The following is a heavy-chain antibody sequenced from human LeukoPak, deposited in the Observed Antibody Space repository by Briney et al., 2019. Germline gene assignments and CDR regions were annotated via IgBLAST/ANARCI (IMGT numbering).Heavy chain of an antibody. CDR2: INHSGST. V-gene: IGHV4-34*01. D-gene: IGHD3-9*01. CDR3: ARGPGLYDILTGSIDY. CDR1: GGSFSGYY. Sequence: PSETLSLTCAVYGGSFSGYYWSWIRQPPGKGLEWIGEINHSGSTNYNPSLKSRVTISVDTSKNQFSLKLSSVTAADTAVYYCARGPGLYDILTGSIDYWGQGTLVTVSS. J-gene: IGHJ4*02.